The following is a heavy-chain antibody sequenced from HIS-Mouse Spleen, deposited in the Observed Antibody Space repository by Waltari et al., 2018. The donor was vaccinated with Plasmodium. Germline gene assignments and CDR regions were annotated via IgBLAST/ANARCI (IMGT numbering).Heavy chain of an antibody. CDR3: ARGRVLGTSSGYFDL. D-gene: IGHD3-10*01. Sequence: QVQLQQWGAGLLKPSETLSLTCAVYVGSFSGYYWSWIRQPPGKGLEWIGEINHSGSTNYNPSLKSRVTISVDTSKNQFSLKLSSVTAADTAVYYCARGRVLGTSSGYFDLWGRGTLVTVSS. CDR2: INHSGST. J-gene: IGHJ2*01. V-gene: IGHV4-34*01. CDR1: VGSFSGYY.